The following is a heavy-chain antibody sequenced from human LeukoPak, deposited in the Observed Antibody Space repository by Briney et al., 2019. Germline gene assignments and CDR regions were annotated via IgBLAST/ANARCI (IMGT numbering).Heavy chain of an antibody. J-gene: IGHJ4*02. D-gene: IGHD3-16*01. CDR3: FTEVPGGGY. Sequence: PGGSLRLSCAASGFTFNNFAVNWVRQAPGKGLEWVGRIKSNSDGGTTNYAAPVKGRFAISRDDSKNTLYLQMNSLKTEDTAMYYCFTEVPGGGYWGQGTLVTVSS. V-gene: IGHV3-15*06. CDR1: GFTFNNFA. CDR2: IKSNSDGGTT.